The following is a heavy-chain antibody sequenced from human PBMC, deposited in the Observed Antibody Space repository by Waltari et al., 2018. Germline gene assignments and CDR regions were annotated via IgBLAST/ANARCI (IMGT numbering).Heavy chain of an antibody. CDR3: ARDPSQFSSDWYFDI. D-gene: IGHD6-13*01. CDR1: DYSVNSRHY. V-gene: IGHV4-38-2*02. J-gene: IGHJ3*02. Sequence: QLQESGPGLVEPSETLSLTCVVSDYSVNSRHYWVWTRHPPGKGLEWIASIYYTGSTYYNPSLKSRVTISVDKFKNLFSLKLSYVTAADTAVYYCARDPSQFSSDWYFDIWGLGTMVTVSS. CDR2: IYYTGST.